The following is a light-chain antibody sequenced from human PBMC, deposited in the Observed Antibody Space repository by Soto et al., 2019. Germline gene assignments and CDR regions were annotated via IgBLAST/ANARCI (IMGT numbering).Light chain of an antibody. Sequence: TESPVTLSESPGQIASLSFRASQSVSTTVAWYHQKPGQAPRLLIYGAASRATGIPDRFSGSGSGTDFTLTISRLEPEDFAVYYCQQYGSSRTFGQVTNVAIK. CDR3: QQYGSSRT. CDR1: QSVSTT. J-gene: IGKJ1*01. V-gene: IGKV3-20*01. CDR2: GAA.